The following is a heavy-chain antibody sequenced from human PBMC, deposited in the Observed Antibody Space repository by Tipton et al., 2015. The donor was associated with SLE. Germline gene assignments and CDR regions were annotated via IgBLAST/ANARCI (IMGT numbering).Heavy chain of an antibody. CDR1: GGSISSHY. Sequence: TLSLTCTVSGGSISSHYWSWIRQPPGKGLEWIGDIYYSGSTNYNPSLKSRVTISVDTSKNQFSLKLSSVTAADTAVYYCARSLGYCSSTSCYNWFDPWGQGTLVPVSS. V-gene: IGHV4-59*11. CDR3: ARSLGYCSSTSCYNWFDP. CDR2: IYYSGST. D-gene: IGHD2-2*01. J-gene: IGHJ5*02.